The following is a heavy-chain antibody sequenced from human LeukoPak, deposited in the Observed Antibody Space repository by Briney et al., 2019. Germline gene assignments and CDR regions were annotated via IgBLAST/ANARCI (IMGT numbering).Heavy chain of an antibody. CDR1: GGSISSYY. CDR2: IYYSGST. D-gene: IGHD6-13*01. V-gene: IGHV4-59*01. CDR3: ARVRWDSSSCLDY. J-gene: IGHJ4*02. Sequence: SETLSLTCTASGGSISSYYWSWIRQPPGKGLEWIGYIYYSGSTNYNPSLKSRVTISVDTSKNQFSLKLSSVTAADTAVYYCARVRWDSSSCLDYWGQGTLVTVSS.